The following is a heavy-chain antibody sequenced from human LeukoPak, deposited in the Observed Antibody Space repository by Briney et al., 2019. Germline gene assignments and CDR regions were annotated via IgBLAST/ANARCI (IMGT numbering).Heavy chain of an antibody. V-gene: IGHV1-69*06. CDR2: IIPIFGTA. D-gene: IGHD6-13*01. Sequence: AASVKVSCKASGGTFSSYAINWVRQAPGQGLKWMGGIIPIFGTANYAQKFQGRVTITADKSTSTAYMELSSLRSEDTAVYYCARTRSSSSSWYGQFDYWGQGTLVTVSS. CDR1: GGTFSSYA. J-gene: IGHJ4*02. CDR3: ARTRSSSSSWYGQFDY.